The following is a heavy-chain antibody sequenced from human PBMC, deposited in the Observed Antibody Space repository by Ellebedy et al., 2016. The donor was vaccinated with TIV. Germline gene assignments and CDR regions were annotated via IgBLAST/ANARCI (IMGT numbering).Heavy chain of an antibody. CDR3: TKEGAVAGAPAYLAYDY. V-gene: IGHV3-30*13. CDR1: GFLFNSHG. CDR2: ISSHLLHT. J-gene: IGHJ4*02. Sequence: GESPKISCAASGFLFNSHGRHWVRQAPGKGLECVAVISSHLLHTYYADSVKGRFTISRDNSNNSLYLHMNSLRAEDTAVHFCTKEGAVAGAPAYLAYDYWGQGTLVTVSS. D-gene: IGHD6-19*01.